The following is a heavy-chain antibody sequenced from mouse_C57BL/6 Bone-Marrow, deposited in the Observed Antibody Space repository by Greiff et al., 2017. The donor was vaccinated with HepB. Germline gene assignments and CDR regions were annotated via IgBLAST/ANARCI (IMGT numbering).Heavy chain of an antibody. CDR1: GFTFSSYA. J-gene: IGHJ4*01. Sequence: DVKLVESGGGLVKPGGSLKLSCAASGFTFSSYAMSWVRQTPEKRLEWVATISDGGSYTYYPDNVKGRFTISRDNAKNNLYLQMSHLKSEDTAMYYCAREMSYYYDMDYWGQGTSVTVSS. CDR3: AREMSYYYDMDY. V-gene: IGHV5-4*01. CDR2: ISDGGSYT.